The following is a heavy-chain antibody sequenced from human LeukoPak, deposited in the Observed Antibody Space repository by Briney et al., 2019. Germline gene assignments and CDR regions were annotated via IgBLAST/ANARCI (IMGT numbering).Heavy chain of an antibody. Sequence: GGSLRLSCAASGFTVSSNYMSWVRQAPGKGLEWVSVIYSGGSTYYADSVKGRFTISRDNSKNTLYLQMNSLRAEDTAVYYCAKSSSSGYYLDYWGQGTLVTVSS. CDR1: GFTVSSNY. CDR3: AKSSSSGYYLDY. V-gene: IGHV3-53*05. J-gene: IGHJ4*02. CDR2: IYSGGST. D-gene: IGHD3-22*01.